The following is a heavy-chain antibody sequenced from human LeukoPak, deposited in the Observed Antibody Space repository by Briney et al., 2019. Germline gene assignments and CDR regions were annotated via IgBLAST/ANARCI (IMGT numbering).Heavy chain of an antibody. CDR3: ARRRFIFVGALGY. CDR2: IYYSGST. V-gene: IGHV4-39*01. D-gene: IGHD1-26*01. J-gene: IGHJ4*02. Sequence: PSETLSLTCTVSGGSISSNSFYWGWIRQPPGKGLEWIGSIYYSGSTYYNPSLKSRVTISVDTSKNQFSLKLSSVTAADTAVYYCARRRFIFVGALGYWGQGTLVTVSS. CDR1: GGSISSNSFY.